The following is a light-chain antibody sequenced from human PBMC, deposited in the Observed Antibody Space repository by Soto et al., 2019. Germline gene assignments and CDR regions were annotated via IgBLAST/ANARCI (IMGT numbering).Light chain of an antibody. V-gene: IGKV2-30*02. Sequence: DVVMTQSPLSLPVTLGQPASISCRSSQSLIHSDGSTYLNWFQQRPGQSPRRLIYEVSDRDSGVPDRFSDSGSGTDFTLNISRVEAEYVGVYYCMQGTHWPWTFGQGTEVEIK. CDR3: MQGTHWPWT. CDR2: EVS. CDR1: QSLIHSDGSTY. J-gene: IGKJ1*01.